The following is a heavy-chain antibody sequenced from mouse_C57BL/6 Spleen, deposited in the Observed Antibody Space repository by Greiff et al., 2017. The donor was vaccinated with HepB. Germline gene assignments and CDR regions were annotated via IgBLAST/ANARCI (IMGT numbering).Heavy chain of an antibody. J-gene: IGHJ2*01. CDR3: ARYASTMAYREDYFDY. CDR1: GYTFTSYW. CDR2: INPSNGGT. V-gene: IGHV1-53*01. Sequence: VQLQQPGTELVKPGASVKLSCKASGYTFTSYWMHWVKQRPGQGLEWIGNINPSNGGTNYNEKFKSKATLTVDKSSSTAYMQLSSLTSEDSAVYYCARYASTMAYREDYFDYWGQGTTLTVSS. D-gene: IGHD2-1*01.